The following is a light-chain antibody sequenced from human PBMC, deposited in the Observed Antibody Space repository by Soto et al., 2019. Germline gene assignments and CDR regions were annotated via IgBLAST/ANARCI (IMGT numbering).Light chain of an antibody. CDR3: QQFNTYPT. J-gene: IGKJ4*01. CDR2: HAS. Sequence: AIQLTQSPSSLSASVGDRVTITCRASQGISSALAWYQQKPGKAPKLLISHASSLESGVPSRFSGSGSGTDFTLTISSLQPEDFATYHYQQFNTYPTFGGGTKVEIK. CDR1: QGISSA. V-gene: IGKV1-13*02.